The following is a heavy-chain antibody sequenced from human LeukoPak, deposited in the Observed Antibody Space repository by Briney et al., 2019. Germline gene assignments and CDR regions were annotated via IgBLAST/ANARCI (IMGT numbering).Heavy chain of an antibody. Sequence: GASVMVSCKASGYTFTNYGISWVRQAPGQGLEWMSWISANNGETRYAQNFQGRVTMTTDTSTTTAYMELRSLRSDDTAIYYCARVQGYCSSTSCYPDTNFDYWGQGTLVTVSS. CDR2: ISANNGET. CDR1: GYTFTNYG. V-gene: IGHV1-18*04. CDR3: ARVQGYCSSTSCYPDTNFDY. J-gene: IGHJ4*02. D-gene: IGHD2-2*01.